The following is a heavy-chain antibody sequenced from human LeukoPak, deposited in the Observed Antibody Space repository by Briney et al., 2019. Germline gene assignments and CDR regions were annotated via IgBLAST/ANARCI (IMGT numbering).Heavy chain of an antibody. CDR3: AREEGIVGARGLDY. J-gene: IGHJ4*02. D-gene: IGHD1-26*01. CDR1: GGSISSYY. V-gene: IGHV4-4*07. Sequence: KPSETLSLTCTVSGGSISSYYWSWIRQPAGKGLEWIGRIYASGSTNYNPSLKSRVTMSVDTSKNQFSLKLSSVTAADTGVYYRAREEGIVGARGLDYWGQGTLVTVSS. CDR2: IYASGST.